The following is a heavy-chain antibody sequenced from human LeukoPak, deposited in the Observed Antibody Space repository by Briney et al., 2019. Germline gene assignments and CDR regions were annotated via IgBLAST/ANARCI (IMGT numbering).Heavy chain of an antibody. CDR1: GVSISSYY. CDR2: LFYSGST. J-gene: IGHJ4*02. D-gene: IGHD3-22*01. V-gene: IGHV4-59*01. Sequence: SETLSLTCSVSGVSISSYYWSWLRQPPGKGLVWIGYLFYSGSTNYNPSLKSRVTISVDTSKNQFSLKLSSVTAADTAVYYCARTGTYYYDSSGYKDYFDYWGQGTLVTVSS. CDR3: ARTGTYYYDSSGYKDYFDY.